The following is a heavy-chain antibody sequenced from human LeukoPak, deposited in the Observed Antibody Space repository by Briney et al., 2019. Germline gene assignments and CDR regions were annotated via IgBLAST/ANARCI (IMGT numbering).Heavy chain of an antibody. J-gene: IGHJ4*02. Sequence: SETLSLTCTVSGGSISSYHWSWVRQPPGKGLEWIGYVYYTGSTTYSPSLKSRLTISLYTSMNQFSLKLSSVTAADTAVYYCASLDSGKFDYWGQGTLVTVSS. V-gene: IGHV4-59*01. CDR2: VYYTGST. CDR1: GGSISSYH. D-gene: IGHD3-10*01. CDR3: ASLDSGKFDY.